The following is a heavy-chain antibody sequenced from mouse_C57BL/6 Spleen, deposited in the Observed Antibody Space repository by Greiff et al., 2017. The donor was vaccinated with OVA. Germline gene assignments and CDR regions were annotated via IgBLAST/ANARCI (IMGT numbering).Heavy chain of an antibody. D-gene: IGHD1-1*01. Sequence: QFQLQQPGAELVKPGASVKLSCKASGYTFTSYWMHWVKQRPGQGLEWIGMIHPNSGSTNYNEKFKSKATLTVDKYSSTAYMQLSSLASENSAVDCGARDPFITTVFDYWGQGTTLTVSS. CDR3: ARDPFITTVFDY. J-gene: IGHJ2*01. CDR2: IHPNSGST. V-gene: IGHV1-64*01. CDR1: GYTFTSYW.